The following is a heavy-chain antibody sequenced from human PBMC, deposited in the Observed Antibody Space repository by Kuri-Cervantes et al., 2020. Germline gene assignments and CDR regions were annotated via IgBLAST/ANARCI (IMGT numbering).Heavy chain of an antibody. V-gene: IGHV4-59*01. D-gene: IGHD3-10*01. CDR3: ARDGDLDAFDI. J-gene: IGHJ3*02. CDR1: GGSISTYC. Sequence: SETLSLTCTVSGGSISTYCWSWIRQPPGKGLEWIGYIYYSGSTNYNPSLKSRVSISVDTSKNQFSLKLSSVTAADTAVYYCARDGDLDAFDIWGQGTMVTVSS. CDR2: IYYSGST.